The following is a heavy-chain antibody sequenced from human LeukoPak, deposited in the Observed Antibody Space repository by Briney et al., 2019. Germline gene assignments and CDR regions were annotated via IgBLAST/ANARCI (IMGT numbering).Heavy chain of an antibody. CDR2: NSGSGGST. D-gene: IGHD2-21*02. CDR1: GFTFNTYA. J-gene: IGHJ3*02. CDR3: AKRGLGDREAFDI. Sequence: GGSLRLSCAASGFTFNTYAMSWVRQAPGKGLEWVSSNSGSGGSTYYADSVEGRFTISRDDSKNTLYLQMNSLRAEDTAVYYCAKRGLGDREAFDIWGQGTMVTVSS. V-gene: IGHV3-23*01.